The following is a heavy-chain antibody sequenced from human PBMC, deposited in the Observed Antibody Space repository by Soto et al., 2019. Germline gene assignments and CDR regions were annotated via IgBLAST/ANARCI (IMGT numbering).Heavy chain of an antibody. CDR3: AKFRDWNYSNWFDP. Sequence: PGGSLRLSCAASGFTFSSYAMSWVRQAPGKGLEWVSAIGGSGGSTYYADSVKGRFTISRDNSKNTLYLQMNSLRAEDTAVYYCAKFRDWNYSNWFDPWGQGTLVTVSS. J-gene: IGHJ5*02. CDR1: GFTFSSYA. V-gene: IGHV3-23*01. CDR2: IGGSGGST. D-gene: IGHD1-7*01.